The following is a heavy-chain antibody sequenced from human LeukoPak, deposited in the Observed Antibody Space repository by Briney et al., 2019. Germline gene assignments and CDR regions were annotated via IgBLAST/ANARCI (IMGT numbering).Heavy chain of an antibody. J-gene: IGHJ4*02. CDR3: ARESFTFGGVIAPDFDY. Sequence: GGSLRLSCAASGFTFSSYEMNWVRQAPGKGLEWVSYISSSGSTIYYADSVKGRFTISRDNAKNSLYLQTNSLRAEDTAVYYCARESFTFGGVIAPDFDYWGQGTLVTVSS. V-gene: IGHV3-48*03. CDR2: ISSSGSTI. CDR1: GFTFSSYE. D-gene: IGHD3-16*02.